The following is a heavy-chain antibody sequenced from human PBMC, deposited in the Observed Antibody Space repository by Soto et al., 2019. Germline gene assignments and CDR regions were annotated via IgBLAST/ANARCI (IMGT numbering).Heavy chain of an antibody. CDR1: GFTFGRYG. CDR3: AKETIQVGGPNYFDY. CDR2: ISWDGLAQ. D-gene: IGHD1-1*01. J-gene: IGHJ4*02. V-gene: IGHV3-30*18. Sequence: VQLVESGGGVVQPGRSLRLLCEASGFTFGRYGMHWVRQAPGMGLEWVAVISWDGLAQYYGDSVRGRFTISRDNSQSTLYLQMNSLRTAETAIYYCAKETIQVGGPNYFDYWGQGVLVTVSS.